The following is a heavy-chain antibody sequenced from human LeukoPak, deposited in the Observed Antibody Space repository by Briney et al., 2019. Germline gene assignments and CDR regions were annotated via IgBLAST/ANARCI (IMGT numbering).Heavy chain of an antibody. Sequence: SETLSLTCTVSGGSISSYYWSWIRQPPGKGLEWIGYIYYSGSTNYNPSLKSRVTISVDTSKNQLSLKLTSVTAEDTAVYYCARDSPEPHYFDYWGQGTLVTVSS. V-gene: IGHV4-59*01. J-gene: IGHJ4*02. CDR3: ARDSPEPHYFDY. CDR2: IYYSGST. CDR1: GGSISSYY.